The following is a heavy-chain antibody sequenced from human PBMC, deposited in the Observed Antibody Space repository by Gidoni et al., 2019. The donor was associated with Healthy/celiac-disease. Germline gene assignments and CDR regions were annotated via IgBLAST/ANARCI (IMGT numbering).Heavy chain of an antibody. CDR1: GYSFPSFW. J-gene: IGHJ6*02. CDR3: ARHLKAGTSYYYYGMDV. CDR2: IDPSDSYT. Sequence: EVQLVQSGAEVKERGQSLRIPCTGSGYSFPSFWISWVRQMPGKGLEWMGRIDPSDSYTNYSPSFQGHVTISADKSISTAYLQWSSLKASDTAMYYCARHLKAGTSYYYYGMDVWGQGTTVTVSS. D-gene: IGHD1-1*01. V-gene: IGHV5-10-1*03.